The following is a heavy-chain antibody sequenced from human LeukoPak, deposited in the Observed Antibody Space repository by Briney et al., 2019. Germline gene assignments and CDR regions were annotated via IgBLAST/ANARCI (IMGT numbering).Heavy chain of an antibody. CDR1: GGSISSSSYY. V-gene: IGHV4-39*01. CDR3: ARNKRAVAGYYIDY. J-gene: IGHJ4*02. Sequence: SETLSLTCTVSGGSISSSSYYWGWIRQPPGKGLEWIGSIYYSGSTYYNPSLKSRVTISVDTSKNQFSLKLSSVTAADTAVYYCARNKRAVAGYYIDYWGQGALVTVSS. CDR2: IYYSGST. D-gene: IGHD6-19*01.